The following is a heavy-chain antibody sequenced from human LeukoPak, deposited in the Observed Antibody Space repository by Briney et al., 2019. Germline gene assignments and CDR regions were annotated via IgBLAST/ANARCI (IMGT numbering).Heavy chain of an antibody. D-gene: IGHD6-13*01. CDR3: ARDRFGAAAGSYYGMDV. Sequence: ASVKVSCKASGYTFTSYGISWVRQAPGQGLEWMGWISAYNGNTNYAQKLQGRVTMTTDTSTSTAYMELRSLRSDDTAVYYCARDRFGAAAGSYYGMDVWGQGTTVTVSS. J-gene: IGHJ6*02. CDR1: GYTFTSYG. V-gene: IGHV1-18*01. CDR2: ISAYNGNT.